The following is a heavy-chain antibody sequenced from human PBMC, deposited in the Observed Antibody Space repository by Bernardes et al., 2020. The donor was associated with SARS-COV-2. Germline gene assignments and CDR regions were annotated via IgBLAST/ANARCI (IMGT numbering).Heavy chain of an antibody. J-gene: IGHJ6*02. CDR2: INHSGST. V-gene: IGHV4-34*01. CDR1: GGSFRGYY. D-gene: IGHD6-19*01. CDR3: ARGGVAGAYYYGMDV. Sequence: SEPLSLTCAVYGGSFRGYYWSWIRQRPGMGLEWIGEINHSGSTNYNPSLKSRVTISVDTSKNQFSLKLSSVTAADTAVYYCARGGVAGAYYYGMDVWGQGTTVTVSS.